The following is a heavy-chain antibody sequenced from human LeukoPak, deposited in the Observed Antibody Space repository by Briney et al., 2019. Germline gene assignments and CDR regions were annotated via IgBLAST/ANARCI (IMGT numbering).Heavy chain of an antibody. V-gene: IGHV1-18*01. Sequence: ASVKVPCKASGYTFTSYGISWVRQAPGQGLEWMGWISAYNGNTNYAQKLQGRVTMTTDTSTSTAYMELRSLRSDDTAVYYCARYCSSTSCYDYYYGMDVWGQGTTVTVSS. D-gene: IGHD2-2*01. CDR2: ISAYNGNT. J-gene: IGHJ6*02. CDR3: ARYCSSTSCYDYYYGMDV. CDR1: GYTFTSYG.